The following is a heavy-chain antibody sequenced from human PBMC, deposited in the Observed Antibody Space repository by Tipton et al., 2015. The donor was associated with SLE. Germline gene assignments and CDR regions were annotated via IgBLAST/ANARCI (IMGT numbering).Heavy chain of an antibody. Sequence: TLSLTCTVSGGSISSGSYYWSWIRQPAGKGLEWTGTIHHSGITYYNPSLKSRVTISVDTSKNQFSLKLRSVTAADTAVYYCAREYSGYDYRTFDHWGQGTLVTVSS. CDR2: IHHSGIT. D-gene: IGHD5-12*01. CDR1: GGSISSGSYY. J-gene: IGHJ4*02. CDR3: AREYSGYDYRTFDH. V-gene: IGHV4-61*02.